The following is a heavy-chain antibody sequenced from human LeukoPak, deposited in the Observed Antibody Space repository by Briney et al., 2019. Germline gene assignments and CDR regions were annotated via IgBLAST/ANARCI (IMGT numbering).Heavy chain of an antibody. Sequence: ASVKVSCKASGYTFTGYYMHWVRQAPGQGLEWMGGIIPIFGTANYAQKFQGRVTITTDESTSTAYMELSSLRSEDTAVYYCASVTYYYDSSGYYNDYWGQGTLVTVSS. V-gene: IGHV1-69*05. CDR3: ASVTYYYDSSGYYNDY. CDR2: IIPIFGTA. CDR1: GYTFTGYY. J-gene: IGHJ4*02. D-gene: IGHD3-22*01.